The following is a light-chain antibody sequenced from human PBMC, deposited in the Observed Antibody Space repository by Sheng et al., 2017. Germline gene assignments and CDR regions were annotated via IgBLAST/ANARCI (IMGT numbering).Light chain of an antibody. Sequence: QSVLTQPPSASGTPGQRVTFSCSGSSSNIGSNSVYWYHQLPGTTPKLLIYRNNQRPSGVPDRFSGSKSGTSASLAISGLRSEDEADYYCAAWDDSLSGRVFGGGTNLTVL. J-gene: IGLJ3*02. V-gene: IGLV1-47*01. CDR3: AAWDDSLSGRV. CDR2: RNN. CDR1: SSNIGSNS.